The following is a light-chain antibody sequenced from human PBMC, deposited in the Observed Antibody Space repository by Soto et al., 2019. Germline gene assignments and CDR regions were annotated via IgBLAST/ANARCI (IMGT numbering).Light chain of an antibody. CDR1: SSDVGSYDY. V-gene: IGLV2-14*01. CDR3: SSYSRSTTSYV. Sequence: QSVLTQPASVSGSPGQSITMSCTGTSSDVGSYDYVSWYQQHPGKAPKLLIYEVTNRPSGVSSRFSGSKSDNTASLTISGLQAEDESDYYCSSYSRSTTSYVFGTGTKVTVL. CDR2: EVT. J-gene: IGLJ1*01.